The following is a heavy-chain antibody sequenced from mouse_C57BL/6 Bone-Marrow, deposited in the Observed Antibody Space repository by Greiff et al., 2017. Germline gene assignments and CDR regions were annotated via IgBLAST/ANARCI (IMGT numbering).Heavy chain of an antibody. D-gene: IGHD4-1*01. CDR2: INSDGGST. Sequence: EVKLMESGGGLVQPGESLKLSCESNEYEFPSHDMSWVRKTPEKRLELVAAINSDGGSTYYPDPMERRFIISRDNTKKTLYLQMSSLRSEDTALYYCARQANWDLSWFAYWGQGTLVTVSA. J-gene: IGHJ3*01. V-gene: IGHV5-2*01. CDR3: ARQANWDLSWFAY. CDR1: EYEFPSHD.